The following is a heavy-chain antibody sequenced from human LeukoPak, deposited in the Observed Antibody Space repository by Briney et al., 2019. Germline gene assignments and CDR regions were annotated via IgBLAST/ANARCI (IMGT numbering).Heavy chain of an antibody. D-gene: IGHD2-21*02. CDR2: IYHSGST. CDR3: ARGPTFNIVVVTALFDY. Sequence: SETLSLTCAVSGYSISSGYYWGWIRQPPGKGLEWIGSIYHSGSTYYNPSLKSRVTISVDTSKNQFSLKLSSVTAADTAVYYCARGPTFNIVVVTALFDYWGQGTLVTVSS. CDR1: GYSISSGYY. J-gene: IGHJ4*02. V-gene: IGHV4-38-2*01.